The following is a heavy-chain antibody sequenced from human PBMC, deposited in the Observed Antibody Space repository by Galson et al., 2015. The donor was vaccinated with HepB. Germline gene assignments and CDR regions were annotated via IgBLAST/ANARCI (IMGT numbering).Heavy chain of an antibody. D-gene: IGHD1-26*01. CDR3: ARDTRGYSGSYYREGYFDY. V-gene: IGHV1-18*01. CDR1: GYTFTSYG. J-gene: IGHJ4*02. Sequence: SVKVSCKASGYTFTSYGISWVRQAPGQGLEWMGWISAYNGNTNYAQKLQGRVTMTTDTSTSTAYMELRSLRSDDTAVYYCARDTRGYSGSYYREGYFDYWGQGTLVTVSS. CDR2: ISAYNGNT.